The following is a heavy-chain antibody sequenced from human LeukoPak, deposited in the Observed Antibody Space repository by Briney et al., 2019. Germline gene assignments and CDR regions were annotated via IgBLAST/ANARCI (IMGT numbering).Heavy chain of an antibody. Sequence: SETLSLTCAVYGGSVSGYYWSWIRQPPGKGLEWIGEINHSGSTNYNPSLKSRVTISVDTSKNQFSLRLSSVTAADTAVYYCARGVAEQWLALFDYWGQGTLVTVSS. CDR1: GGSVSGYY. V-gene: IGHV4-34*01. CDR3: ARGVAEQWLALFDY. D-gene: IGHD6-19*01. CDR2: INHSGST. J-gene: IGHJ4*02.